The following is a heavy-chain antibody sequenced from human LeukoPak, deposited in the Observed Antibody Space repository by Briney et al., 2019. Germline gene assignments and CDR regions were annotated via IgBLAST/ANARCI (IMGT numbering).Heavy chain of an antibody. Sequence: GGSQRLSCGASGFIFSQYSINWVRQAPGKGLEWVSHIRSTGDTFYADSVKGRFTISRDNARNSLYLQMNSLRAEDTAMYYCARDAGNSGYGCDLWGQGTLVTVSS. V-gene: IGHV3-48*01. CDR1: GFIFSQYS. D-gene: IGHD5-12*01. CDR2: IRSTGDT. J-gene: IGHJ5*02. CDR3: ARDAGNSGYGCDL.